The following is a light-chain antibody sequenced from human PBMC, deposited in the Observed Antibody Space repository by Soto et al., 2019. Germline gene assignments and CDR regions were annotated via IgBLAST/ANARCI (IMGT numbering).Light chain of an antibody. J-gene: IGKJ1*01. Sequence: VVTQSPATLSLSPGERATLSCRASQSVSSNLAWYQQKPGQAPRLLIYGASTRATGIPVRFSGSGSETDFTLTITRMEPEDFAVYYRQQYSSSRTFGQGTKVDIK. V-gene: IGKV3-20*01. CDR1: QSVSSN. CDR2: GAS. CDR3: QQYSSSRT.